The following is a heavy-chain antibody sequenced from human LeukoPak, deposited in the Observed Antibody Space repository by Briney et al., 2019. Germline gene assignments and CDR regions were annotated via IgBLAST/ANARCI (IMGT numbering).Heavy chain of an antibody. V-gene: IGHV3-66*01. D-gene: IGHD2-15*01. CDR1: GFSVSSNH. CDR3: VRNLRYCSDGSCSP. Sequence: GGSLRLSCAASGFSVSSNHMYWVRQATGKGLEWVSVIYNGDGTAYADSVQGRFTISRDNSQNTVSLQMDSPRVEDTAVYFCVRNLRYCSDGSCSPWGQGTLVIVSS. J-gene: IGHJ5*02. CDR2: IYNGDGT.